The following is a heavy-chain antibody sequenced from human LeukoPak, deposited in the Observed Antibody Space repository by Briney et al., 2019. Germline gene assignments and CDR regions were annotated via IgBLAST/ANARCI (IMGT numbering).Heavy chain of an antibody. CDR1: GGSISGYF. CDR3: ARHDPVGYYQHGMDV. D-gene: IGHD2-15*01. J-gene: IGHJ6*02. Sequence: SETLSPTCTVSGGSISGYFWSCIRQPPGQGLEFIGYIYYTGATLYNPSLKSRVTMSVDTSKNQFSLKLSSVTAADTAVYYCARHDPVGYYQHGMDVWGQGTTVTVSS. CDR2: IYYTGAT. V-gene: IGHV4-59*08.